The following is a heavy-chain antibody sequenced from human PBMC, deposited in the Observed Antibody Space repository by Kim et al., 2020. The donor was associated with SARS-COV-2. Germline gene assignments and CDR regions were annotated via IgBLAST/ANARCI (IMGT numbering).Heavy chain of an antibody. CDR3: ARDRVVTTEAMDV. V-gene: IGHV3-66*01. D-gene: IGHD2-2*01. Sequence: GGSLRLSCAASGFTVSSNYMSWVRQPPGKGLEWVSIIYSDGRTYYADSVKGRFTISRDNSKNTVHLQMNSLRGEDTAVYYCARDRVVTTEAMDVWGQGTTVTVSS. CDR1: GFTVSSNY. J-gene: IGHJ6*02. CDR2: IYSDGRT.